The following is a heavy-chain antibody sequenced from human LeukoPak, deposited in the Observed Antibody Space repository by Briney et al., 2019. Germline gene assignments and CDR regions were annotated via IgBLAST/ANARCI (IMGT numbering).Heavy chain of an antibody. J-gene: IGHJ4*02. CDR3: ARVGIVGATFDY. CDR2: TRNKANSYTT. Sequence: GGSLRLSCAASGFTFSDHYMDWVRQAPGKGLEWVGRTRNKANSYTTEYAASVKGRFTISRDDSKNSLYLQMNSMKIEYTAVYYCARVGIVGATFDYWGQGTLVTVSS. V-gene: IGHV3-72*01. D-gene: IGHD1-26*01. CDR1: GFTFSDHY.